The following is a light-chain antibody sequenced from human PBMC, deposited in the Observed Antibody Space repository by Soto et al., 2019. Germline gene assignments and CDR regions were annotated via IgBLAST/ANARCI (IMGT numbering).Light chain of an antibody. V-gene: IGKV4-1*01. Sequence: DIVMTQSPDSLAVSLGERATINCKSSQSVLYSSDNKNYLTWYQQRPGQPPKLLIYWASTRESGVPXXXXXXXXXXXXXXTISSLQAEDVAVYYCQQYYTTPWTFGQGTKVEI. CDR3: QQYYTTPWT. CDR1: QSVLYSSDNKNY. CDR2: WAS. J-gene: IGKJ1*01.